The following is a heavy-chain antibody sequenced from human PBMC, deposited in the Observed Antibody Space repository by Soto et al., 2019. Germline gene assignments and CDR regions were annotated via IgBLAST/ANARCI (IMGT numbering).Heavy chain of an antibody. CDR2: IRSKAYGGTT. Sequence: GGSLRLSCTASGFTFGDYAMSWFRQAPGKGLEWVGFIRSKAYGGTTEYAASVKGRFTISRDDSKSIAYLQMNSLKTEDTAVYYCTKEGWWLRYYFDYWGQGTLVTVSS. CDR3: TKEGWWLRYYFDY. J-gene: IGHJ4*02. V-gene: IGHV3-49*03. CDR1: GFTFGDYA. D-gene: IGHD2-15*01.